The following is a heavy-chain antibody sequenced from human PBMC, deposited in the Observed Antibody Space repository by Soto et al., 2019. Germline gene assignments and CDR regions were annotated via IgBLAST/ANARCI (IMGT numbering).Heavy chain of an antibody. D-gene: IGHD3-10*01. J-gene: IGHJ5*02. Sequence: ASVKVSCKASGYTFTSYGISWVRQAPGQGLEWMGWISAYNGSTNYAQELQGRVTMTTDTSTSTAYMELRSLRSDDTAVYYCARDNPPYYYGSGSYYNKPNWFDPWGQGTLVTVSS. CDR2: ISAYNGST. V-gene: IGHV1-18*01. CDR3: ARDNPPYYYGSGSYYNKPNWFDP. CDR1: GYTFTSYG.